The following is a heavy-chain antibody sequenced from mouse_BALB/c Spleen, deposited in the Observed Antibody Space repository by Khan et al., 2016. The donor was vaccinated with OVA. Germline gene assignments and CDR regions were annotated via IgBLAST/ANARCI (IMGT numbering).Heavy chain of an antibody. D-gene: IGHD1-1*01. J-gene: IGHJ2*01. CDR2: ISSGGSST. CDR1: GFTFSNYG. Sequence: EVELVESGGGLVKPGGSLKFSCAASGFTFSNYGMSWVRQTPEKRLEWVATISSGGSSTYYADSVKGRFTISRDNANNTLYLKMSSLTSEDTAMYYCARTPGYYGSNYFDYWGQGTTLTVSS. V-gene: IGHV5-9-3*01. CDR3: ARTPGYYGSNYFDY.